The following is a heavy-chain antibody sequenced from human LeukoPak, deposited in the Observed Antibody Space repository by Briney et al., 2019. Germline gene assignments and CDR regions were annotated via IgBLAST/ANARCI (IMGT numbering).Heavy chain of an antibody. D-gene: IGHD3-22*01. V-gene: IGHV3-21*01. CDR3: VRLRRNNDRSGYYYYYDY. CDR1: GYTFSDFI. J-gene: IGHJ4*02. CDR2: ISVRSNYR. Sequence: PGGSLTLSRAASGYTFSDFIVNWVRQAPGKGLEWVSSISVRSNYRYYADSVRGRFTISRDDARDSLFLQMNSLRAEDTAVYFCVRLRRNNDRSGYYYYYDYWGQGTLVTVSS.